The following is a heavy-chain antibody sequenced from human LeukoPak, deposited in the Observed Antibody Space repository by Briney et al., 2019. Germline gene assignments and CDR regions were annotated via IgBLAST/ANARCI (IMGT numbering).Heavy chain of an antibody. J-gene: IGHJ4*02. CDR1: GFTFSSHA. V-gene: IGHV3-23*01. CDR3: AKDLSPESNRLSPFDY. D-gene: IGHD3-16*02. Sequence: PGGSLRLSCAASGFTFSSHAMSWVRQAPGKGLEWVSTITGSGGTTKYADSVKGRFTISRDNSKNTLDLQMNSLRAEDTAIFYCAKDLSPESNRLSPFDYWGQGTPVTVSS. CDR2: ITGSGGTT.